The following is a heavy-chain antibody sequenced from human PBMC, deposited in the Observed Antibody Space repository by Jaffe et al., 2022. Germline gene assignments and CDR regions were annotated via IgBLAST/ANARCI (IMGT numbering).Heavy chain of an antibody. CDR2: INHSGST. J-gene: IGHJ6*03. D-gene: IGHD3-10*01. Sequence: QVQLQQWGAGLLKPSETLSLTCAVYGGSFSGYYWSWIRQPPGKGLEWIGEINHSGSTNYNPSLKSRVTISVDTSKNQFSLKLSSVTAADTAVYYCARGRVYYGSGGHYYMDVWGKGTTVTVSS. V-gene: IGHV4-34*01. CDR3: ARGRVYYGSGGHYYMDV. CDR1: GGSFSGYY.